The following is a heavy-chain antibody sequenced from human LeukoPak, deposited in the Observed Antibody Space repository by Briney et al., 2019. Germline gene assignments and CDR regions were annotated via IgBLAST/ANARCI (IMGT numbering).Heavy chain of an antibody. J-gene: IGHJ3*02. CDR1: GGSFSGYY. Sequence: SETLSLTCAVYGGSFSGYYWSWIRQPPGKGLECIGEINHSGSTNYNPSLKSRVTISVDTSKNQFSLKLSSVTAADTAVYYCARGESITMFGVPLDAFDIWGQGTMVTVSS. V-gene: IGHV4-34*01. CDR2: INHSGST. CDR3: ARGESITMFGVPLDAFDI. D-gene: IGHD3-10*02.